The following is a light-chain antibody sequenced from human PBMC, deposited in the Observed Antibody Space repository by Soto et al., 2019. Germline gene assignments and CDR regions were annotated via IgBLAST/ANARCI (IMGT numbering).Light chain of an antibody. CDR1: QGVSNY. CDR3: QKCNNCPRT. CDR2: AAS. J-gene: IGKJ1*01. Sequence: EIVMTQSPSTLSASLGDRATLTCRASQGVSNYLAWYQQKPGPVPRLLIPAASTMATGVPARFSGGGSGTEFTLTISSLQSEDVAIYYCQKCNNCPRTFGQGTKVDIK. V-gene: IGKV3-15*01.